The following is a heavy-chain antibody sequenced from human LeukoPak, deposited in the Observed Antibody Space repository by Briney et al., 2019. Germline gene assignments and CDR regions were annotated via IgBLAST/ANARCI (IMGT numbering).Heavy chain of an antibody. CDR1: GFSLSTSGMC. Sequence: SAPTLVNPTQTLTLTCTFSGFSLSTSGMCVSWIRQPPGKALEWLARIDWDDDKYYTTSLKTRLTISKDTSKNRVVLTMTNMDPVDTATYYCARIRDDVPYDYWGQGTLVTVSS. CDR2: IDWDDDK. J-gene: IGHJ4*02. D-gene: IGHD3-16*01. V-gene: IGHV2-70*11. CDR3: ARIRDDVPYDY.